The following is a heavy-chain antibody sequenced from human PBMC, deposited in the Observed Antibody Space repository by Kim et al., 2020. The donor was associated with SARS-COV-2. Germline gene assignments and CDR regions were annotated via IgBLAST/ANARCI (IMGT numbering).Heavy chain of an antibody. V-gene: IGHV3-11*06. D-gene: IGHD3-10*01. Sequence: GRFTISRDNAKNSLYLQMNSLRAEDTAVYYCASSEESGSFPGSYYYYMDVWGKGTTVTVSS. CDR3: ASSEESGSFPGSYYYYMDV. J-gene: IGHJ6*03.